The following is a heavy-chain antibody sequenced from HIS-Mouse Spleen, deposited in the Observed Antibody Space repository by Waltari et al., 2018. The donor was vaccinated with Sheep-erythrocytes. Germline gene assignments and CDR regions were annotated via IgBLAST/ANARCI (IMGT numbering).Heavy chain of an antibody. Sequence: QVRLVESGGGVVEPGRPMRLSCAASVFTSSSYARHWVRQAPGKGLEWVAVISYDGSNKYYADSVKGRFTISRDNSKNTLYLQMNSLRAEDTAVYYCARGKDIVVVVAADYWGQGTLVTVSS. J-gene: IGHJ4*02. D-gene: IGHD2-15*01. CDR1: VFTSSSYA. V-gene: IGHV3-30-3*01. CDR3: ARGKDIVVVVAADY. CDR2: ISYDGSNK.